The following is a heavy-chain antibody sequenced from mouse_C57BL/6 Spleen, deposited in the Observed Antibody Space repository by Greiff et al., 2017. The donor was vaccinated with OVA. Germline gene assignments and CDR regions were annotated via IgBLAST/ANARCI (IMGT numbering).Heavy chain of an antibody. CDR2: ISNGGGST. V-gene: IGHV5-12*01. J-gene: IGHJ4*01. CDR3: ARGDYYGSSRYAMDY. CDR1: GFTFSDYY. D-gene: IGHD1-1*01. Sequence: DVQLQESGGGLVQPGGSLKLSCAASGFTFSDYYMYWVRQTPEKRLEWVAYISNGGGSTYYPDTVKGRFTISRDNAKNTLYLQMSRLKSEDTAMYYCARGDYYGSSRYAMDYWGQGTSVTVSS.